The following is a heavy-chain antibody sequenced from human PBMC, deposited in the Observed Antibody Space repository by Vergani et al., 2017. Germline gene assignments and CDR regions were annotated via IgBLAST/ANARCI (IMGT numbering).Heavy chain of an antibody. V-gene: IGHV4-34*01. CDR2: INHGGST. CDR3: ARGRGLTMAAASTFGY. J-gene: IGHJ4*02. Sequence: QVQLQQWGAGLLKPSETLSLTCAVYGGSFSGYFWNWIRQPPGKGPEWIGEINHGGSTNYNPSLKSRVTISVDTSKNQFSLKLSSLTAAATAVYYCARGRGLTMAAASTFGYWGQGTLVTVAS. D-gene: IGHD6-13*01. CDR1: GGSFSGYF.